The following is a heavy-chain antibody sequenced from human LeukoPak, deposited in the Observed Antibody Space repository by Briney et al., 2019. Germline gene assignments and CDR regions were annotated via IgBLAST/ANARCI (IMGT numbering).Heavy chain of an antibody. Sequence: GGSLRLSCAASGFTFSSYSMNWVRQAPGKGLEWVSYISSSSSTIYYADSVKGRFTISRDNAKNSLYLQMSSLRAEDTAVYYCARDPCSSTSCYAGWFDPWGQGTLVTVSS. CDR3: ARDPCSSTSCYAGWFDP. J-gene: IGHJ5*02. CDR1: GFTFSSYS. CDR2: ISSSSSTI. D-gene: IGHD2-2*01. V-gene: IGHV3-48*01.